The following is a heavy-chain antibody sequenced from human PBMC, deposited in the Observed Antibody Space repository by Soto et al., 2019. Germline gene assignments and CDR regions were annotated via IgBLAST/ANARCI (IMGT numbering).Heavy chain of an antibody. CDR3: TRVSRTYYDFWSGPLDY. CDR2: IRSKAYGGTT. CDR1: GFTFGDYA. Sequence: GGSLRLSCTASGFTFGDYAMSWFRQAPGKGLEWVGFIRSKAYGGTTEYAASVKGRFTISRDDSKSIAYLQMNSLKTEDTAVDYCTRVSRTYYDFWSGPLDYWGQGTLVTVSS. V-gene: IGHV3-49*03. J-gene: IGHJ4*02. D-gene: IGHD3-3*01.